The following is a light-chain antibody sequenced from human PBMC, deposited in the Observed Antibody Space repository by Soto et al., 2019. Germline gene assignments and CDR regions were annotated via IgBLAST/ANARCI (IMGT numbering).Light chain of an antibody. V-gene: IGLV2-14*01. J-gene: IGLJ2*01. CDR2: DVS. CDR3: SSYTSSSTLV. CDR1: SSDVGGYHY. Sequence: QSVLTQPASVSGSPGQSITISCTGTSSDVGGYHYVSWYQQHPGKAPKLMIYDVSNRPSGVSKRFSGSKSGNTASLTISGLQAEDEADYYCSSYTSSSTLVFGGGTKLTVL.